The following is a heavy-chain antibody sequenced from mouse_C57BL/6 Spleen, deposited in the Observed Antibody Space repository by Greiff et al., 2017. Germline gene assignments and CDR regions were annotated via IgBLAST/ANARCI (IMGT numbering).Heavy chain of an antibody. J-gene: IGHJ1*03. CDR1: GYSFTGYF. Sequence: EVQLQESGPELVKPGDSVKISCKASGYSFTGYFMNWVMQSHGKSLEWIGRINPYNGDTFYNQKFKGKATLTVDKSSSTAHMELRSLTSEDSAVYYCARNRGDYYGSSYGWYFDVWGTGTTVTVSS. D-gene: IGHD1-1*01. V-gene: IGHV1-20*01. CDR3: ARNRGDYYGSSYGWYFDV. CDR2: INPYNGDT.